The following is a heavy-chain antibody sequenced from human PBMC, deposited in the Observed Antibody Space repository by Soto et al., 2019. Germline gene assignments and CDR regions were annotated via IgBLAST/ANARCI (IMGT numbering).Heavy chain of an antibody. V-gene: IGHV3-30*04. CDR1: GFTFSSFV. Sequence: QVQLVESGGGVVQPGRSLRLSCAASGFTFSSFVMHWVRQAPGKGLEWVAALSYDGSNKNYADSVKGRFTISRDNSNSTLYLQINRLRTEDTAVYYCVIDGPRITIYGYGDYWGQGTLVTVSS. J-gene: IGHJ4*02. CDR2: LSYDGSNK. D-gene: IGHD3-3*01. CDR3: VIDGPRITIYGYGDY.